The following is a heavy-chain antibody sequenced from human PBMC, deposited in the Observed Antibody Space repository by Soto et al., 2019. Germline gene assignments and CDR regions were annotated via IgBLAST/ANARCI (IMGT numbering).Heavy chain of an antibody. CDR3: AGYSSSSTVVQLDY. Sequence: GGSLRLSCAASGFTFSDYYMSWIRQAPGKGLEWVSYISSSGSTIYYADSVKGRFTISRDNAKNSLYLQMNSLRAEDTAVYYCAGYSSSSTVVQLDYWGQGTLVTVSS. CDR2: ISSSGSTI. V-gene: IGHV3-11*01. D-gene: IGHD6-13*01. CDR1: GFTFSDYY. J-gene: IGHJ4*02.